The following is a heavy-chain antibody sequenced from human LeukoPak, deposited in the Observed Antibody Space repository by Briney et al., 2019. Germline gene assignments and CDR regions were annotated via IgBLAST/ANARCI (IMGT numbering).Heavy chain of an antibody. CDR3: AKGSRGSGSTIDY. CDR1: GFTFSSNG. D-gene: IGHD3-10*01. J-gene: IGHJ4*02. CDR2: ISYDGSNK. Sequence: GGSLRLSCAAPGFTFSSNGMHWVRQAPGKGLKWVAVISYDGSNKYYADSVKGRFTISRDNFKTTLNLQMNSLKAEDTAVYYCAKGSRGSGSTIDYWGQGTPGTVSS. V-gene: IGHV3-30*18.